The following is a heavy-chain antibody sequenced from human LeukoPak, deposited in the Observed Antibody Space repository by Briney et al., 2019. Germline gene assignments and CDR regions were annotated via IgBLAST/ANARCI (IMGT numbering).Heavy chain of an antibody. D-gene: IGHD6-19*01. CDR2: INPNSGGT. V-gene: IGHV1-2*02. Sequence: ASVKVSCKASGYTFTGYYMHWVRQAPGQGLEWMGWINPNSGGTNYAQKFQGRVTMTRDTSISTAYMELSRLRSDDTAVYYCARDLPGSGWCVHYYYYGMDVWGQGTTVTVSS. J-gene: IGHJ6*02. CDR3: ARDLPGSGWCVHYYYYGMDV. CDR1: GYTFTGYY.